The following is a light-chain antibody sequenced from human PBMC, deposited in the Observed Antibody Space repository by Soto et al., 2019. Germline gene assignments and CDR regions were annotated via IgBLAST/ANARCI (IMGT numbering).Light chain of an antibody. CDR3: QQYISYSWT. V-gene: IGKV1-33*01. Sequence: DIQMTQSPFSLSASVGDRVTITCQASQDISNCLNWYQQKPGKAPKLLIYDASNLETGVPSRFRGSGSGTDFTLTISSLQPEDLATYYCQQYISYSWTFGQGTKVDNK. J-gene: IGKJ1*01. CDR2: DAS. CDR1: QDISNC.